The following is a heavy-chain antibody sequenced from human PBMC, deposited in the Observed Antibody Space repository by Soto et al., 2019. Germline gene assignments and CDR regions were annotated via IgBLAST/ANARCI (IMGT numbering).Heavy chain of an antibody. CDR1: GGSISSYY. CDR2: IYYSGST. CDR3: GRIRSLYDFEPSRFDP. D-gene: IGHD3-3*01. V-gene: IGHV4-59*01. J-gene: IGHJ5*02. Sequence: SETLSLTCTVSGGSISSYYWSWIRQPPGKGLEWIGYIYYSGSTNYNPSLKSRVTISVDTSKHQFSLKLSSVTAAGTAVYYCGRIRSLYDFEPSRFDPWGQGTLVTVSS.